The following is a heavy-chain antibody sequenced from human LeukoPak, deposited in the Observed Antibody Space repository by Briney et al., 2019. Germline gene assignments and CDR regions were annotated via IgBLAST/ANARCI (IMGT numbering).Heavy chain of an antibody. V-gene: IGHV3-48*01. CDR3: ARDLIGGNAYDY. D-gene: IGHD2-15*01. J-gene: IGHJ4*02. CDR1: RFTFSWYW. CDR2: DTSSSRTI. Sequence: GGSLRLSCAASRFTFSWYWMNWVRQAPGKGPEWIAYDTSSSRTIYYADSVKGRFTISRDNAKSSLYLQLDSLRAEDTAVYYCARDLIGGNAYDYWGQGALVTVSS.